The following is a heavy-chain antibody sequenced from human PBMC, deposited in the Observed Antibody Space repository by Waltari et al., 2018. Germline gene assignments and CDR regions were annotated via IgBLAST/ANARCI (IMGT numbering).Heavy chain of an antibody. Sequence: EVQLVESGGGLVQPGGSLRLSCAASGFTFSSYAMHWVRQAPGKGLEYVSAISSNGGSTNYANSVKGRFTISRDNSKNTLYLQMGSLRAEDMAVYYCARGGWSITMIVVDAWGQGTLVTVSA. CDR2: ISSNGGST. D-gene: IGHD3-22*01. CDR1: GFTFSSYA. J-gene: IGHJ5*02. V-gene: IGHV3-64*01. CDR3: ARGGWSITMIVVDA.